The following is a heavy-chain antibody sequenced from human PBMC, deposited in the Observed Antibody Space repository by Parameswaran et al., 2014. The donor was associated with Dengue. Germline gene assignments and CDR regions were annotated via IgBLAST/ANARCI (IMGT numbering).Heavy chain of an antibody. CDR2: IYHSGST. V-gene: IGHV4-4*02. CDR3: ARDSSSFVVVPAARTNWFDP. D-gene: IGHD2-2*01. Sequence: RWIRQPQEGLEWIGEIYHSGSTNYNPSLKSRVTISVDKSKNQFSLKLSSVTAADTAVYYCARDSSSFVVVPAARTNWFDPVGPGNPGHRLL. J-gene: IGHJ5*02.